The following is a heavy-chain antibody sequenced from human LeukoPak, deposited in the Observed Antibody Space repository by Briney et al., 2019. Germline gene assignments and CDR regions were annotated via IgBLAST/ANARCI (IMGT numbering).Heavy chain of an antibody. V-gene: IGHV3-23*01. D-gene: IGHD3-10*01. CDR3: ARSAYGSGSYASLNFDY. Sequence: GGSLRLSCAASGFTFKNYAMSWVRQAPGKGLEWVSGISSSGGRTYYADSVKGRFTISRDNSKNTLYLQMNSLRAEDTAVYYCARSAYGSGSYASLNFDYWGQGTLVTVSS. J-gene: IGHJ4*02. CDR1: GFTFKNYA. CDR2: ISSSGGRT.